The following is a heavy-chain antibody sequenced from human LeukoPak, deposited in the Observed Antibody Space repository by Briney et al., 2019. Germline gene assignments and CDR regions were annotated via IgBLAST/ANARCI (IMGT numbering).Heavy chain of an antibody. Sequence: ASVKVSCKASGYTFTSYDINWVRQATGQGLEWMGWMNPNSGNTGYALKFQGRVTMTRNTSISTAYMELSSLRSEDTAVYYCARVDSSGYYSTDRWVDYWGQGTLVTVSS. CDR1: GYTFTSYD. J-gene: IGHJ4*02. D-gene: IGHD3-22*01. V-gene: IGHV1-8*01. CDR3: ARVDSSGYYSTDRWVDY. CDR2: MNPNSGNT.